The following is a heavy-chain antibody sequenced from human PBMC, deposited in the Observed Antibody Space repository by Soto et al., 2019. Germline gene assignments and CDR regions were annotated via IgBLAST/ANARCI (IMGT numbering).Heavy chain of an antibody. Sequence: GGSLRLSCAASGFTFSSYSMNWVRQAPGKGLEWVSSISSSSSYIYYADSVKGRFTISRDNAKNSLYLQMNSLRAEDTAVYYCAREAEYCTNGVCYWYYGMDVWGQGTTVTAP. CDR2: ISSSSSYI. V-gene: IGHV3-21*01. CDR3: AREAEYCTNGVCYWYYGMDV. CDR1: GFTFSSYS. D-gene: IGHD2-8*01. J-gene: IGHJ6*02.